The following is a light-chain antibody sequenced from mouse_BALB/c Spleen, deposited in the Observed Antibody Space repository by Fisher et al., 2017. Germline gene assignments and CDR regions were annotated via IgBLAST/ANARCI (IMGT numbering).Light chain of an antibody. V-gene: IGKV4-57*01. CDR1: SSVSY. CDR3: QQRSSYPPT. CDR2: STS. Sequence: IVITQTPAIMSASLGEEITLTCSASSSVSYMHWYQQKSGTSPKLLIYSTSNLASGVPARFSGSGSGTSYSLTISRMEAEDAATYYCQQRSSYPPTFGGGTKLEIK. J-gene: IGKJ2*01.